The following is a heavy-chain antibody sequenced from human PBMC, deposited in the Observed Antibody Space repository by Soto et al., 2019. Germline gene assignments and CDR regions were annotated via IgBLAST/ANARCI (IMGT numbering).Heavy chain of an antibody. CDR2: ISSSSSYI. CDR3: ARVPRQQLVYEDY. CDR1: GFTFNSYS. D-gene: IGHD6-13*01. Sequence: GGSLRLSCAASGFTFNSYSMNWVRQAPGKGLEWVSSISSSSSYIYYADSVKGRFTISRDNAKNSLYLQINSLRPEDTAVYYCARVPRQQLVYEDYWGQGTLVTVSS. V-gene: IGHV3-21*01. J-gene: IGHJ4*02.